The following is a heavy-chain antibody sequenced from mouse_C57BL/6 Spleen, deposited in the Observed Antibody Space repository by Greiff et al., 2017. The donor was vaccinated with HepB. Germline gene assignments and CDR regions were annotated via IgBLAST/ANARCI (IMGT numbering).Heavy chain of an antibody. CDR1: GYTFTSYV. CDR2: IYPYNDGT. CDR3: ARQNFYYYGSSYLYYAMDY. J-gene: IGHJ4*01. D-gene: IGHD1-1*01. V-gene: IGHV1-14*01. Sequence: VQLQQSGPELVKPGASVKMSCKASGYTFTSYVMHWVKQKPGQGLEWIGYIYPYNDGTKYNEKFKGKATLTSDKSSSTAYMELSSLTSEDSAVYYCARQNFYYYGSSYLYYAMDYWGQGTSVTVSS.